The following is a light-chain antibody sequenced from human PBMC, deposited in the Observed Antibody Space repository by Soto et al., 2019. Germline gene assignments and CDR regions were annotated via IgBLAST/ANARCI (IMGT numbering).Light chain of an antibody. J-gene: IGLJ1*01. Sequence: QSEPNPPASVSGSPGQSIPISCTGTSIDVGNYKYVSWYQQHTGKAPKLMIYEVSNRPSGVSNRFSGSKSGNTASLTISGLQAEDETDYYCFSYTSSGTYVFGTGTKV. CDR2: EVS. CDR1: SIDVGNYKY. V-gene: IGLV2-14*01. CDR3: FSYTSSGTYV.